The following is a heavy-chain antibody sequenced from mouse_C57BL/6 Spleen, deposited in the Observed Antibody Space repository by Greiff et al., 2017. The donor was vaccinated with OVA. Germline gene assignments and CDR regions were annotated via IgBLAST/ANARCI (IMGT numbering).Heavy chain of an antibody. Sequence: QVQLKQSGAELVKPGASVKLSCKASGYTFTSYWMHWVKQRPGQGLEWIGMIHPNSGSTNYNEKFKSKATLTVDKSSSTAYMQLSSLTSEDSAVYYCARYGDDYGAMDYWGQGTSVTVSS. J-gene: IGHJ4*01. CDR1: GYTFTSYW. V-gene: IGHV1-64*01. D-gene: IGHD2-4*01. CDR3: ARYGDDYGAMDY. CDR2: IHPNSGST.